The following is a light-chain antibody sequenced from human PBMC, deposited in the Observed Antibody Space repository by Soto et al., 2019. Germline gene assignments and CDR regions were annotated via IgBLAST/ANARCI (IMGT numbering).Light chain of an antibody. V-gene: IGLV2-14*03. CDR1: SRDVGGYNY. CDR2: NFN. Sequence: QSALTQPASVSGSPGQSITISCTGTSRDVGGYNYISWYQQHPGKTTGLIIYNFNNRPSGVSNRFSGSKSGNTASLTISGLQAEDEADYYCSSYRTGSVIFGGGPKLTVL. J-gene: IGLJ2*01. CDR3: SSYRTGSVI.